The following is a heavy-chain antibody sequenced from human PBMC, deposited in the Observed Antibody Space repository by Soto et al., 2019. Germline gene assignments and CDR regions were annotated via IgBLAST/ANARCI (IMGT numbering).Heavy chain of an antibody. J-gene: IGHJ1*01. CDR1: GITFSRYA. D-gene: IGHD6-6*01. CDR2: ISGSGGST. CDR3: AKVDGIAARKYFQH. Sequence: GGSLRLSHASAGITFSRYAMSWVRQAPGKGLEWVSAISGSGGSTYYADSVKGRFTISRDNSKNTLYLQMNSLRAEDTAVYYCAKVDGIAARKYFQHWGQGTLVTVSS. V-gene: IGHV3-23*01.